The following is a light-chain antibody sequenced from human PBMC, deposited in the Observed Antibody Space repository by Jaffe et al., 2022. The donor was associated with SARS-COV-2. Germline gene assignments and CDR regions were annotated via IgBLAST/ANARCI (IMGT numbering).Light chain of an antibody. CDR2: KTS. Sequence: DIQMTQSPSTLSASIGDTVTITCRASQSISNFLAWYQQKPGKAPKLIIYKTSTLQSGVPSRFIGSGSGTDFTLTITSLQPDDFANYYCQQYYSFGTFGQGTDLEIE. V-gene: IGKV1-5*03. CDR3: QQYYSFGT. CDR1: QSISNF. J-gene: IGKJ2*01.